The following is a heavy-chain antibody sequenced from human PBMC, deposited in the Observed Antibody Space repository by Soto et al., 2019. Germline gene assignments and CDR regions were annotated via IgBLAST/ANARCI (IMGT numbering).Heavy chain of an antibody. D-gene: IGHD6-19*01. CDR1: GGTFSSYA. Sequence: GASVKVSCKASGGTFSSYAISWVRRAPGQGLEWMGGIIPIFGTANYAQKFQGRVTITADKSTSTAYMELSSLRSEDTAVYYCARVIAVAGTGDYFDYWGQGTLVTVSS. CDR3: ARVIAVAGTGDYFDY. J-gene: IGHJ4*02. CDR2: IIPIFGTA. V-gene: IGHV1-69*06.